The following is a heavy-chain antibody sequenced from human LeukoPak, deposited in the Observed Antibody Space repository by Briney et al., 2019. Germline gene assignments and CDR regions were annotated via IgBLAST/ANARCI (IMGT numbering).Heavy chain of an antibody. V-gene: IGHV1-18*01. CDR2: ISAYNGNT. D-gene: IGHD3-22*01. Sequence: ASVKVSCKASGYTFTSYGISWVRQAPGQGLEWMGWISAYNGNTNYAQKLQGRVTMTTDTSTSTAYMELRSLRSDDTAVYYCARDGYYDSSGYTQPSFDYWGQGTLVTVSS. J-gene: IGHJ4*02. CDR1: GYTFTSYG. CDR3: ARDGYYDSSGYTQPSFDY.